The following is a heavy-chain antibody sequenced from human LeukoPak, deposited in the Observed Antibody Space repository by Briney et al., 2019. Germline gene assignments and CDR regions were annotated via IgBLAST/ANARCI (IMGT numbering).Heavy chain of an antibody. D-gene: IGHD6-13*01. Sequence: GGSLRLSCAASGFTFSRYGMHWVRQAPGKGLEWVAVISYDGSNEYYADSVKGRFTISRDNSENTLYLQMYSLRAEDTAVYYCARKEGIAADFDYWGQGTLVTVSS. CDR2: ISYDGSNE. CDR3: ARKEGIAADFDY. CDR1: GFTFSRYG. J-gene: IGHJ4*02. V-gene: IGHV3-30*03.